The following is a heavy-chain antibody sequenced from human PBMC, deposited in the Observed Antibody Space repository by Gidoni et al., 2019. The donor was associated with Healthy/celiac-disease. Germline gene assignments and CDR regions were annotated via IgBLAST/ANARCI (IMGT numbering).Heavy chain of an antibody. CDR3: ARRVDTPDGAFDI. D-gene: IGHD2-15*01. J-gene: IGHJ3*02. V-gene: IGHV4-39*01. CDR1: GGSISSSSYY. CDR2: IYYSGST. Sequence: QLQLQASCPGLVKPSETLSLTCTVSGGSISSSSYYWGWIRQPPGKGLEWIGSIYYSGSTYYNPSLKSRVTISVDTSKNQFSLKLSSVTAADTAVYYCARRVDTPDGAFDIWGQGTMVTVSS.